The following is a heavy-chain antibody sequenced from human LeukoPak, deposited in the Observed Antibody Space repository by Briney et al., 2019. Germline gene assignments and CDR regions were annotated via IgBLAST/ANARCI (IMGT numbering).Heavy chain of an antibody. Sequence: GGSLRLSCAASGFIFSRHWMSWVRQAPGKGLEWVAVISYDGSNKYYADSVKGRFTISRDNSKNTLYLQMNSLRAEDTAVYYCAKYTIGESPQGSGWNSLDYWGQGTLVTVSS. CDR1: GFIFSRHW. CDR2: ISYDGSNK. CDR3: AKYTIGESPQGSGWNSLDY. J-gene: IGHJ4*02. D-gene: IGHD6-19*01. V-gene: IGHV3-30*18.